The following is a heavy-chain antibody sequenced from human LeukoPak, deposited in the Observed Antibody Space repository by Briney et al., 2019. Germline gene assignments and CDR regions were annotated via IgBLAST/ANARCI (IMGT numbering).Heavy chain of an antibody. V-gene: IGHV3-20*04. D-gene: IGHD6-13*01. CDR1: GFTFDDYG. CDR3: AREGNSANWGAAAVFDY. CDR2: TNWNGGST. Sequence: GGSLRLSCAASGFTFDDYGMSWVRQAPGKGLEWVSGTNWNGGSTGYADSVKGRFTISRDNAKNSLYLQMNSLRAEDTALYYCAREGNSANWGAAAVFDYWGQGTLVTVSS. J-gene: IGHJ4*02.